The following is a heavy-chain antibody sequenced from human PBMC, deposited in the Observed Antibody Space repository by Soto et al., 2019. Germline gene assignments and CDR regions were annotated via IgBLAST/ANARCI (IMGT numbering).Heavy chain of an antibody. D-gene: IGHD6-19*01. V-gene: IGHV3-74*01. CDR1: GFTFSSYW. CDR3: ARGQYSSGWYEHYFDY. CDR2: INSDGSST. Sequence: GALRLSCAASGFTFSSYWMHWVRQAPGKGLVWVSRINSDGSSTSYADSVKGRFTISRDNAKNTLYLQMNSLRAEDTAVYYCARGQYSSGWYEHYFDYWGQGTLVTVSS. J-gene: IGHJ4*02.